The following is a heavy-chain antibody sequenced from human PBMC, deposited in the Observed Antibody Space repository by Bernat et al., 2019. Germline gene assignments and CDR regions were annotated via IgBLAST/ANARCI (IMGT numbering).Heavy chain of an antibody. CDR1: GGTFSSYA. CDR3: AIVPCYGGNSFNYYGMDV. D-gene: IGHD4-23*01. CDR2: IIPIFGTA. J-gene: IGHJ6*01. Sequence: QVQLVQSGAEVKKPGSSVKVSCKASGGTFSSYAISWMRQAPGQGLEWMGGIIPIFGTANYAQKFQGRVTITADKSTSTAYMELSSLRSEDTAVYYCAIVPCYGGNSFNYYGMDVWGQGTTVNVSS. V-gene: IGHV1-69*06.